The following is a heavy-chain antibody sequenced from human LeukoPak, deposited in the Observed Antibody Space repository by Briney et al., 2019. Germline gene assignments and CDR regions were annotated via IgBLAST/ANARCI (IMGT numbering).Heavy chain of an antibody. CDR1: GYSFTNYW. CDR2: IYPGDSDT. Sequence: GESLKISCKASGYSFTNYWIGWVRQMPGKGLEWMGIIYPGDSDTRYSPSFQGQVTISADKSISTAYLQWSSLKASDTAMYYCARRVDIVGDRDYFDYWGQGTLVTVSS. V-gene: IGHV5-51*01. J-gene: IGHJ4*02. CDR3: ARRVDIVGDRDYFDY. D-gene: IGHD2-15*01.